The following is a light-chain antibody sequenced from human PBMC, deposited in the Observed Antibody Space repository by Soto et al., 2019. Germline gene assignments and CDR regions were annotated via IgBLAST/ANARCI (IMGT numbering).Light chain of an antibody. CDR3: QKYSSVIT. J-gene: IGKJ5*01. CDR2: AAS. V-gene: IGKV1-27*01. Sequence: DIQMTQSPSSLSASVGDRVTITCRASHGISNFLAWYQQKPGKVPELLISAASTLQSGVPSRFSGSGSGTDFTLTITSLQPEDVATYYCQKYSSVITFGQGTRLEIK. CDR1: HGISNF.